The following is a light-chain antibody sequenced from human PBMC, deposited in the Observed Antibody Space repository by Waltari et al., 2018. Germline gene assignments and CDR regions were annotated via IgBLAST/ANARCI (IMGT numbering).Light chain of an antibody. CDR3: QHYVRLPVT. Sequence: EIVLTQSPGPLSLSPGERATLSCRASQSVSRHLAWYQQNPGQAPRLLIYGASTRAPGIPYRFSGSGSGTDFSLTISRLEPEDFAVYYCQHYVRLPVTFGQGTKVEIK. CDR2: GAS. V-gene: IGKV3-20*01. J-gene: IGKJ1*01. CDR1: QSVSRH.